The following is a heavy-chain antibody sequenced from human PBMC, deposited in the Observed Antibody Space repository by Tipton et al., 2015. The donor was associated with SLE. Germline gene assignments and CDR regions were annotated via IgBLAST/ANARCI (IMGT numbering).Heavy chain of an antibody. CDR3: ARDGDIVVVTAIHGYFDL. V-gene: IGHV4-39*07. CDR1: GGSISSSSNY. CDR2: IYYSGSTYSGST. Sequence: TLSLTCTVSGGSISSSSNYWGWIRQPPGKGLEWIGSIYYSGSTYSGSTYYNPSLKSRVTMSVDTSKNQFSLKLSSVTAADTAVYYCARDGDIVVVTAIHGYFDLWGRGTLVTVSS. J-gene: IGHJ2*01. D-gene: IGHD2-21*02.